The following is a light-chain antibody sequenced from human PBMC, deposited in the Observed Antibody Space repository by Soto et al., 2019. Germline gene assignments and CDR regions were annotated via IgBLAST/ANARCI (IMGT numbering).Light chain of an antibody. CDR2: DNN. V-gene: IGLV1-51*01. Sequence: QSVLTQPPSVSAAPGQKVNISCSGSSSNIGNNYVSWYQHLPGTAPKLLIYDNNKRPSGIPDRFSGTKSGTSATLGITGLQTGDEADYYCGTWDSSLIAGVFGGGTKVTVL. CDR3: GTWDSSLIAGV. J-gene: IGLJ2*01. CDR1: SSNIGNNY.